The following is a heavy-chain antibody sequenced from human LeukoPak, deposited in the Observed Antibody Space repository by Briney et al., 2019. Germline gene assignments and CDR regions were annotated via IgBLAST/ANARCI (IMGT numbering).Heavy chain of an antibody. Sequence: SVKVSCKASGGTFSSYAISWVRQAPGQGLEWMGGIIPIFGTANYAQKFQGRVTITADKSTSTAYMELSSLRSEDTAVYHCAREQRVRGVIINYWGQGTLVTVSS. CDR2: IIPIFGTA. J-gene: IGHJ4*02. CDR3: AREQRVRGVIINY. V-gene: IGHV1-69*06. CDR1: GGTFSSYA. D-gene: IGHD3-10*01.